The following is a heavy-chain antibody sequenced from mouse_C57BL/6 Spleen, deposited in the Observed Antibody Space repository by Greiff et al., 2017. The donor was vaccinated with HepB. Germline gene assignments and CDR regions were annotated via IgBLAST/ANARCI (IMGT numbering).Heavy chain of an antibody. V-gene: IGHV7-3*01. CDR2: IRNKANGYTT. D-gene: IGHD2-1*01. J-gene: IGHJ4*01. CDR1: GFTFTDYY. Sequence: EVKLVESGGGLVQPGGSLSLSCAASGFTFTDYYMSWVRQPPGKALEWLGFIRNKANGYTTEYSASVKGRFTISRDNSQSILYLQMDALRAEDSATYYCARDGNYADYAMDYWGQGTSVTVSS. CDR3: ARDGNYADYAMDY.